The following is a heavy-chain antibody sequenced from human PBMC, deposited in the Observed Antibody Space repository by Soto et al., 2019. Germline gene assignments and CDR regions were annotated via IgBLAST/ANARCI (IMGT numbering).Heavy chain of an antibody. CDR1: GFTFSSYG. CDR2: IWYDGSNK. D-gene: IGHD6-19*01. V-gene: IGHV3-33*01. Sequence: QVQLVESGGGVVQPGRSLRLSCAASGFTFSSYGMHWVRQAPGKGLEWVAVIWYDGSNKYYADSVKGRFTISRDNSKNTLYLQMNSLRAEDTAVYYCARDRGWTRLGHDYWGQGTLVTVSS. CDR3: ARDRGWTRLGHDY. J-gene: IGHJ4*02.